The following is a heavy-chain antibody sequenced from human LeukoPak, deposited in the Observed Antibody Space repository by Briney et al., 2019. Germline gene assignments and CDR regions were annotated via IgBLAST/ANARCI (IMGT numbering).Heavy chain of an antibody. CDR1: GGSFSGYY. CDR2: VTHSGRT. J-gene: IGHJ6*03. Sequence: SETLSLTCAVYGGSFSGYYGSWIRQPPGKGLEWIGEVTHSGRTNYNPSLRSRVTISVDMSKHQFSLKLISVTAADTAVYYCARGPRIVPANDGYYYMDVWGKGTTVTVSS. D-gene: IGHD2-2*01. V-gene: IGHV4-34*01. CDR3: ARGPRIVPANDGYYYMDV.